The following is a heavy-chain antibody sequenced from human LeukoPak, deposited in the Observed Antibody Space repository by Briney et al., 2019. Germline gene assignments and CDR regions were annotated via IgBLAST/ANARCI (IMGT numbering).Heavy chain of an antibody. Sequence: GESLKISCKGSGYSFTSYWIGWVRQMPGKGLEWMGIIYPGDSDTRYSPSFQGQVTFSADKSISTAYLQWSSLKASDTAMYYCARRGYDSSGYHYYFDYWGQGTLVTVSS. D-gene: IGHD3-22*01. V-gene: IGHV5-51*01. CDR2: IYPGDSDT. CDR3: ARRGYDSSGYHYYFDY. J-gene: IGHJ4*02. CDR1: GYSFTSYW.